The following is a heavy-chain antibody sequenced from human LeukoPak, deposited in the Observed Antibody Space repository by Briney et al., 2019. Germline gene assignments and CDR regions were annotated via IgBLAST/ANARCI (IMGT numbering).Heavy chain of an antibody. CDR3: ARMGVAGIAAAGGWFDP. J-gene: IGHJ5*02. CDR1: GGTFSSYA. D-gene: IGHD6-13*01. CDR2: IIPIFGTA. V-gene: IGHV1-69*13. Sequence: GASVKVSCKASGGTFSSYAISWVRQVPGQGPEWMGGIIPIFGTANYAQKFQGRVTITADESTSTAYMELSSLRSEDTAVYYCARMGVAGIAAAGGWFDPWGQGTLVTVSS.